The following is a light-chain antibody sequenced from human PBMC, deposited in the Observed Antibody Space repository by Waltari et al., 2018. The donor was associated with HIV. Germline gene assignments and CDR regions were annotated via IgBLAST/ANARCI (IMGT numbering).Light chain of an antibody. Sequence: IQMTQSPSSLSASVGDTVILTFRASQDIDNWLAWYHQKPGRAPKLLISMTSVLESGVPSRFSGSGSGTTCTLTITGLQPDDFGTYFCQQYSTHYAFGQGTRVE. CDR2: MTS. J-gene: IGKJ2*01. CDR1: QDIDNW. V-gene: IGKV1-5*03. CDR3: QQYSTHYA.